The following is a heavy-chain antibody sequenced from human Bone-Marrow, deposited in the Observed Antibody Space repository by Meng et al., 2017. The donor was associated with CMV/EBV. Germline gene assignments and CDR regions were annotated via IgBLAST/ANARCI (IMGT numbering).Heavy chain of an antibody. CDR1: GFTFSDYY. D-gene: IGHD6-13*01. CDR3: ARDIVVGLGSSQDKSYYYYGMDV. CDR2: IWYDGSNK. Sequence: GESLKISCAASGFTFSDYYMSWIRQAPGKGLEWVAVIWYDGSNKYYADAVKGRFTISRDNSKNTLYLQMNSLRAEDTAVYYCARDIVVGLGSSQDKSYYYYGMDVWGQGTTVTVSS. J-gene: IGHJ6*02. V-gene: IGHV3-33*08.